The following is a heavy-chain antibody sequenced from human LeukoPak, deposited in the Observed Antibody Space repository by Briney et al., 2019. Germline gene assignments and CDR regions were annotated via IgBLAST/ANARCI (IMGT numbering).Heavy chain of an antibody. V-gene: IGHV3-21*01. J-gene: IGHJ6*02. CDR3: ARDPTPYYDILTGYHYYGMDV. CDR1: GFTFSSYS. Sequence: GGSLRLSCAASGFTFSSYSMNWVRQAPGKGLEWISSISSSSSYIYYADSVKGRFTISRDNAKNSLYLQMNSLRAEDTAVYYCARDPTPYYDILTGYHYYGMDVWGQGTTVTVSS. CDR2: ISSSSSYI. D-gene: IGHD3-9*01.